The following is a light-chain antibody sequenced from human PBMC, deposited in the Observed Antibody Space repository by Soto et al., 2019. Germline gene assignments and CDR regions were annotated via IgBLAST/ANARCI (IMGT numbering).Light chain of an antibody. J-gene: IGKJ4*01. CDR1: QSLLHSDGYNY. CDR2: LGS. Sequence: DVVMTQSPLSLPVTPGEPASISCRSSQSLLHSDGYNYLDWFLQRPGQSPQVLIYLGSNRAPGVPDRFSGSGSGTDFTLKISRVEAEDVWVYYCMQALQAPLTFGGGTKVEIK. CDR3: MQALQAPLT. V-gene: IGKV2-28*01.